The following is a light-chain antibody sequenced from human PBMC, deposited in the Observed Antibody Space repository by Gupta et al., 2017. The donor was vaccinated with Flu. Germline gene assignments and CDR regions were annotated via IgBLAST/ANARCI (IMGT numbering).Light chain of an antibody. Sequence: PSLRYASVEGRVTTACRGNRDISSYLAWYQQKPGKAPRLLIYGASSLPSGVPYRFSGSGSGTDFTLTISSLQPEDFATYYCQQYSSSPLIFGGGTKVEIK. CDR3: QQYSSSPLI. CDR1: RDISSY. V-gene: IGKV1-9*01. CDR2: GAS. J-gene: IGKJ4*01.